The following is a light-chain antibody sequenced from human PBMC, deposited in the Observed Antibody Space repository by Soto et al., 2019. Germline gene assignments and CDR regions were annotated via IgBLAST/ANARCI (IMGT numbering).Light chain of an antibody. V-gene: IGKV4-1*01. CDR1: RSVLYKSNNKNH. J-gene: IGKJ4*01. CDR2: WAS. CDR3: QQYFDVPFT. Sequence: DLVMTQSPDSLAGSLGERATMNCKCSRSVLYKSNNKNHLAWYQQKPGQPPQLIIYWASTRESGVPERFSGSGSGTDFTLTISSLEAEDVAFYWCQQYFDVPFTFGGGTKVDI.